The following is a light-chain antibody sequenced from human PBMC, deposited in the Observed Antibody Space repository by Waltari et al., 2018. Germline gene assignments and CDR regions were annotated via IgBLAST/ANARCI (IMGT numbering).Light chain of an antibody. CDR2: GAS. CDR1: QSFGYN. V-gene: IGKV3-15*01. J-gene: IGKJ5*01. CDR3: QQYNNWQIT. Sequence: VMTQSPATLSVSPGGRVTLPCRASQSFGYNLAWFQQQPGQAPRLLIYGASTRATDIPDRFSGSGSGTAFTLTISSLQSEDFANYYCQQYNNWQITFGQGTRLDLK.